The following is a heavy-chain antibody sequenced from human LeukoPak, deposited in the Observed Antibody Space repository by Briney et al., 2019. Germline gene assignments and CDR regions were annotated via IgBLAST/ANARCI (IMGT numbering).Heavy chain of an antibody. D-gene: IGHD2-2*01. CDR2: ISAYNGNT. CDR3: ARVSSLVVPAAIED. J-gene: IGHJ4*02. Sequence: ASVKVSCKASGYTFTSYGISWVRQAPGQGLEWMGWISAYNGNTNYAQKLQGRVTMTTDTSTSAAYMELRSLRSDDTAVYYCARVSSLVVPAAIEDWGQGTLVTVSS. V-gene: IGHV1-18*01. CDR1: GYTFTSYG.